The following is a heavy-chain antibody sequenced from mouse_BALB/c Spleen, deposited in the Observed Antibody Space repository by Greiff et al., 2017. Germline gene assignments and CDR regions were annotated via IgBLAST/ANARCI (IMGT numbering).Heavy chain of an antibody. CDR1: GFSLTSYG. J-gene: IGHJ3*01. V-gene: IGHV2-2*02. CDR3: ARYRYDGAWFAY. D-gene: IGHD2-14*01. Sequence: QVQLKQSGPGLVQPSQSLSITCTVSGFSLTSYGVHWVRQSPGKGLEWLGVIWSGGSTDYNAAFISRLSISKDNSKSQVFFKMNSLQANDTAIYYCARYRYDGAWFAYWGQGTLVTVSA. CDR2: IWSGGST.